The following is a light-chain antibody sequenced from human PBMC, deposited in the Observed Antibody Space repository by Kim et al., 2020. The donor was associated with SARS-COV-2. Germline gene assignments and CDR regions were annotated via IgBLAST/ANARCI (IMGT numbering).Light chain of an antibody. V-gene: IGLV2-23*02. Sequence: QSALTQPASVSGSPGQSITISCTGTSSDVGRYNLVSWYQQHPGKAPKLIIYEVSKRPSGGSNRFSGSKSGNTASLTISGLQAEDEADYYCCSYAGSSTPVVFGGGTQLTVL. J-gene: IGLJ2*01. CDR3: CSYAGSSTPVV. CDR2: EVS. CDR1: SSDVGRYNL.